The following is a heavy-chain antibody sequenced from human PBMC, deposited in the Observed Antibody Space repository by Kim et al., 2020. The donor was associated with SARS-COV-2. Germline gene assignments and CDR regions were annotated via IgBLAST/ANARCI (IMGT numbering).Heavy chain of an antibody. Sequence: ASVKVSCKASGYTFTSYYMHWVRQAPGQGLEWMGIINPSGGSTSYAQKFQGRVTMTRDTSTSTVYMELSSLRSEDTAVYYCARDRIVVVPAAMNDAFDIWGQGTMVTVSS. CDR3: ARDRIVVVPAAMNDAFDI. J-gene: IGHJ3*02. D-gene: IGHD2-2*01. CDR2: INPSGGST. V-gene: IGHV1-46*01. CDR1: GYTFTSYY.